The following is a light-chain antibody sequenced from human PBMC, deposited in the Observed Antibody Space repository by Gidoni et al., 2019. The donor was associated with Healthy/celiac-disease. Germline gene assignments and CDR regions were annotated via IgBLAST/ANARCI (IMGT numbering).Light chain of an antibody. Sequence: DIQMTQSPSSLSASVGDRVTITCRASQSISSYLNRYQQKPGKAPKLLIYAASSCQRGVPCRFSGSGAGTDFTLTIRSLHSEDFATYYCQQSYSTPPTFGGGTKVEIK. CDR3: QQSYSTPPT. J-gene: IGKJ4*01. V-gene: IGKV1-39*01. CDR2: AAS. CDR1: QSISSY.